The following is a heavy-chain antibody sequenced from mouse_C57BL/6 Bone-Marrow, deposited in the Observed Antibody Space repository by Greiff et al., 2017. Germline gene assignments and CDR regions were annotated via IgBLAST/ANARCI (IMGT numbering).Heavy chain of an antibody. D-gene: IGHD1-1*01. J-gene: IGHJ2*01. Sequence: EVQLVESGGGLVQPGGSMKLSCVASGFTFSNYWMNWVRQSPEKGLEWVAQIRLKSDNYATHYAESVKGRFTISRDDSKSSVYLQMNNLRAEDTGIYYCTADYYGSSLRFDYWGQGTTLTVSS. CDR2: IRLKSDNYAT. CDR1: GFTFSNYW. CDR3: TADYYGSSLRFDY. V-gene: IGHV6-3*01.